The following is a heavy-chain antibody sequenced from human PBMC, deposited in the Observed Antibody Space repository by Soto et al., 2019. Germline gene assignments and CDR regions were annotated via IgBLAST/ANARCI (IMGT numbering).Heavy chain of an antibody. V-gene: IGHV4-61*08. CDR1: GGSISSGGYY. Sequence: SETLSLTCTVSGGSISSGGYYWSWIRQPPGKGLEWIGEINHSGSTNYNPSLKSRVTISVDTSKNQFSLKLSSVTAADTAVYYCARVDITIFGVVLDVWGKGTTVTVSS. CDR2: INHSGST. D-gene: IGHD3-3*01. J-gene: IGHJ6*04. CDR3: ARVDITIFGVVLDV.